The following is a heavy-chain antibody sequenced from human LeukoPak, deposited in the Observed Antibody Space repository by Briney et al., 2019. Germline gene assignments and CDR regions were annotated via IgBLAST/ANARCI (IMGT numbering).Heavy chain of an antibody. CDR3: ARENGDYEEYFQH. CDR2: INPNSGDT. D-gene: IGHD4-17*01. V-gene: IGHV1-2*02. CDR1: GYTFTAYF. Sequence: ASVKVSCKTSGYTFTAYFMHWVRQAPGQGLEWMGWINPNSGDTHYAQKFQGRVTVTSDTSIGTAYLQLRRLRYDGTAVYFCARENGDYEEYFQHWGQGTLITVSS. J-gene: IGHJ1*01.